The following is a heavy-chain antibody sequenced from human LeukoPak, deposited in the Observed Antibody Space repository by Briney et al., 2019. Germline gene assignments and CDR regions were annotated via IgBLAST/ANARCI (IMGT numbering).Heavy chain of an antibody. CDR3: ARGLPTSDAFDI. Sequence: TSETLSLTCTGSGGSISNYYWSWIRQPPGKGLEWIGYIYYSGSTNYNPSLKSRVTLSVDTSKNQFSLKLSSVTAADTAVYYCARGLPTSDAFDIWGQGTMVTVSS. V-gene: IGHV4-59*01. D-gene: IGHD5/OR15-5a*01. CDR2: IYYSGST. J-gene: IGHJ3*02. CDR1: GGSISNYY.